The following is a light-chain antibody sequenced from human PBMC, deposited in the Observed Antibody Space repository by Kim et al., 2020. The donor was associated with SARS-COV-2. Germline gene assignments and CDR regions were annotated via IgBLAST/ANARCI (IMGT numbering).Light chain of an antibody. Sequence: SAVVGDRVTITCRASQSISTWVAWYQHKPGKAPNLLIYKASILESGVPSRFSGSASGTDFTLTITSLQPDDFGTYYCQHYSAYPWTFGQGTKLEI. CDR1: QSISTW. CDR3: QHYSAYPWT. V-gene: IGKV1-5*03. CDR2: KAS. J-gene: IGKJ1*01.